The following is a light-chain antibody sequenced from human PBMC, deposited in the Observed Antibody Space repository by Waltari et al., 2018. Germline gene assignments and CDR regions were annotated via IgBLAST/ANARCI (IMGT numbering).Light chain of an antibody. J-gene: IGKJ2*03. CDR2: GSS. Sequence: EIVLTQSPATLSLSPGERATLSCRASQSVSSSLAWYQQKPGQAPRLLIYGSSSRATGIPDRFSGSGSGTDFTLTISSLDHEDFAVYYCQQYSNWPYSFGQGTKVEIK. V-gene: IGKV3-15*01. CDR3: QQYSNWPYS. CDR1: QSVSSS.